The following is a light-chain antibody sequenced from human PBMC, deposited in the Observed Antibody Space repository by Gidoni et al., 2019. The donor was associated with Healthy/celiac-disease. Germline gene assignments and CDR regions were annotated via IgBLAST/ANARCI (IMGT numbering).Light chain of an antibody. J-gene: IGKJ2*01. CDR1: QSVNSN. Sequence: EIVMTQSPATLSVSPGERATLSCRASQSVNSNLAWYQQKPGQAPRLLIYGASTRATGIPAGFSGSGSGTEFTLTISSLQSEDFAVYYCQQYNNWPYTFGQXTKLEIK. CDR2: GAS. CDR3: QQYNNWPYT. V-gene: IGKV3-15*01.